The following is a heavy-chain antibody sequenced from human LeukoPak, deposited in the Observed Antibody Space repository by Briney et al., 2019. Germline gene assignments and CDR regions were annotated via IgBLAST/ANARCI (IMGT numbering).Heavy chain of an antibody. J-gene: IGHJ3*02. Sequence: PSETLSLTCAVSGGSISSYHWSWIRQPPGKGLQWVGFIYSSGSTNYNPSPKSRVTISLDTSKNQFSLRVSSVTSADTAVYYCARGNSGYDYAFDIWGQGTMVTVSS. CDR2: IYSSGST. D-gene: IGHD5-12*01. V-gene: IGHV4-59*01. CDR3: ARGNSGYDYAFDI. CDR1: GGSISSYH.